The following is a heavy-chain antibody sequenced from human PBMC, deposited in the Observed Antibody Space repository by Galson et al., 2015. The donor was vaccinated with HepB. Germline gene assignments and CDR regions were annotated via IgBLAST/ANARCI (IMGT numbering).Heavy chain of an antibody. CDR3: ARAVGLSGSYGLDY. D-gene: IGHD1-26*01. V-gene: IGHV3-30-3*01. CDR2: ISYDGSNK. Sequence: SLRLSCAASGFTFSSYAMHWVRQAPGKGLEWVAVISYDGSNKYYADSVKGRFTISRDNSKNTLYLQMNSLRAEDTAVYYCARAVGLSGSYGLDYWGQGTLVTVSS. J-gene: IGHJ4*02. CDR1: GFTFSSYA.